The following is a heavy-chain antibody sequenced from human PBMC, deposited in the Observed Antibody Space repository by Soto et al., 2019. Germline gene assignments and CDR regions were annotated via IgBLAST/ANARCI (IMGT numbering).Heavy chain of an antibody. Sequence: ETLSLTCTVSGGSISNYYWSWIRQPPGKGLEWIGYIYYSGSTNYNPSLKSRVTISVDTSKNQFSLSLTSVTAADTAVYYCAKHIAVAGSDYYYYGMDVWGQGTTVTVSS. J-gene: IGHJ6*02. CDR3: AKHIAVAGSDYYYYGMDV. V-gene: IGHV4-59*08. CDR2: IYYSGST. D-gene: IGHD6-19*01. CDR1: GGSISNYY.